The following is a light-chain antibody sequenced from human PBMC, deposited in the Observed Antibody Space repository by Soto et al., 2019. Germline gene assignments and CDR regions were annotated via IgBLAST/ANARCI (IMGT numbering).Light chain of an antibody. Sequence: QSALTQLLPVFGPPGPSVTVSCIGTSSDVGDYISVSWYQQHPRKAPILMIYDVSMRRSGVPDRFSGSKSGNTASLTISGLQAEDEADYYCCSYVGGYSYVFGIGTKVTVL. J-gene: IGLJ1*01. CDR2: DVS. CDR1: SSDVGDYIS. V-gene: IGLV2-11*01. CDR3: CSYVGGYSYV.